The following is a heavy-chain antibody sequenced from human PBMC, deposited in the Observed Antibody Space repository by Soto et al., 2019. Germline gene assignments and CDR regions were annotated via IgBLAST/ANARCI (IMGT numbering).Heavy chain of an antibody. J-gene: IGHJ4*02. CDR1: GFTFSSYA. CDR3: AKWAAVYSTYYFDD. V-gene: IGHV3-23*01. Sequence: EVQLLESGGGLVQPGGSPRLSCAASGFTFSSYAMSWVRQAPGKGLEWVSSISGSGENTYYADSVQGRFTISRDNSKNTLHLQMNSLRAEDTAVYYCAKWAAVYSTYYFDDWGQGTLVTVSS. D-gene: IGHD2-15*01. CDR2: ISGSGENT.